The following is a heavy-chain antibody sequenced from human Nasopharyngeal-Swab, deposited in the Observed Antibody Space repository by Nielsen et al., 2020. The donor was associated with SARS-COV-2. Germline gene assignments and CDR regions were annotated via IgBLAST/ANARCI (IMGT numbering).Heavy chain of an antibody. J-gene: IGHJ3*02. CDR1: GGSISSSSYY. CDR3: ARPGLHYYDSSGYRNDAFDI. CDR2: IYYSGSP. Sequence: SETLSLTCTVSGGSISSSSYYWGWIRQPPGKGLEWIGSIYYSGSPYYNPSLKSRVTISVDTSKNQFSLKLSSVTAADTAVYYCARPGLHYYDSSGYRNDAFDIWGQGTMVTVSS. V-gene: IGHV4-39*01. D-gene: IGHD3-22*01.